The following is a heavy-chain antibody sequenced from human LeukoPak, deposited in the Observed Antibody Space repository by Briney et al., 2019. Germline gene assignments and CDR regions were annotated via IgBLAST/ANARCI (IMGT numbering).Heavy chain of an antibody. Sequence: GESLKIASKGSGYSFTSYWIGWVRQMPGKGLEWMGIIYPGDSDTRYSPSFQGQVTISADKSISTAYLQWSSLKASDTAMYYCASLEPSDAFDIWGQGTMVTVSS. CDR2: IYPGDSDT. J-gene: IGHJ3*02. CDR1: GYSFTSYW. D-gene: IGHD1-14*01. CDR3: ASLEPSDAFDI. V-gene: IGHV5-51*01.